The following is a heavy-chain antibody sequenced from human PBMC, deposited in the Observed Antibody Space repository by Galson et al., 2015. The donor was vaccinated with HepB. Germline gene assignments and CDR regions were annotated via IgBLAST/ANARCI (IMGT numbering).Heavy chain of an antibody. D-gene: IGHD3-10*01. CDR3: ARATRVRGVSNPGCCAFDI. V-gene: IGHV6-1*01. J-gene: IGHJ3*02. CDR2: TYYRSKWYN. CDR1: GDSVSSNSAA. Sequence: CAISGDSVSSNSAAWNWIRQSPSRGLEWLGRTYYRSKWYNDYAVSVKSRITINPDTSKNQFSLKLSSVTAADTAVYYCARATRVRGVSNPGCCAFDIWGQGTMVTVSS.